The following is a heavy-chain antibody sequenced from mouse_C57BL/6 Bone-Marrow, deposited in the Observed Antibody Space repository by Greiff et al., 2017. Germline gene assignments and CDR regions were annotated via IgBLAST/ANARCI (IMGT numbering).Heavy chain of an antibody. D-gene: IGHD2-5*01. CDR2: IWSGGST. Sequence: VKLVESGPGLVQPSQSLSITCTVSGFSLTSYGVHWVRQSPGKGLEWLGVIWSGGSTDYNAAFISRLSISKDNSKSQVFFKMNSLQADDTAIYYCASLSLYYSNYDYYAMDYWGQGTSVTVSS. CDR1: GFSLTSYG. CDR3: ASLSLYYSNYDYYAMDY. V-gene: IGHV2-2*01. J-gene: IGHJ4*01.